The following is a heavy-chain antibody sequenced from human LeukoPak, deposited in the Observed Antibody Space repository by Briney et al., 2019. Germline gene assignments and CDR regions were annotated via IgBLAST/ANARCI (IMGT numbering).Heavy chain of an antibody. V-gene: IGHV4-59*08. Sequence: PSETLSLTCTVSGGSTSSYYWTWIRQPPGKGLEWVGYVSYSGTPDYNPSLKSRATISLDTSRNQFSLQLRSVTAADTAEYYCARQKWDRLTYYYYGMDVWGQGTTVTVSS. CDR3: ARQKWDRLTYYYYGMDV. CDR1: GGSTSSYY. D-gene: IGHD1-26*01. J-gene: IGHJ6*02. CDR2: VSYSGTP.